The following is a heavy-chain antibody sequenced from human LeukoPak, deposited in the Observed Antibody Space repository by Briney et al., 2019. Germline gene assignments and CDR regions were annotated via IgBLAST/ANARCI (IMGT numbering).Heavy chain of an antibody. Sequence: GGSLRLSCAASGFTFSSYSMNWVRQPPGKGLEWVSSISSISTYIYYADSVKGRFTISRDNVKNSLYLQINSLRAEDTALYYCARNPPGAYYDSSGHYPAPFDYWGQGTLVTVSS. D-gene: IGHD3-22*01. V-gene: IGHV3-21*01. CDR1: GFTFSSYS. J-gene: IGHJ4*02. CDR2: ISSISTYI. CDR3: ARNPPGAYYDSSGHYPAPFDY.